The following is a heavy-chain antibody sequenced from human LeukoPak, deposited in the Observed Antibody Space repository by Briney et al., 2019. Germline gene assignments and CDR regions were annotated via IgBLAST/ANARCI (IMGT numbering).Heavy chain of an antibody. D-gene: IGHD2-8*02. CDR2: ISPGGGFP. Sequence: GGSLGLSCAASGFTFSSHVMNWVRQAPGRGLEWVSTISPGGGFPYYADSVKGRFTIARDNSKNTLYLQMNSLRAEDTGLYYCAKSLPESGADSWGQGALVTVSS. V-gene: IGHV3-23*01. J-gene: IGHJ5*01. CDR1: GFTFSSHV. CDR3: AKSLPESGADS.